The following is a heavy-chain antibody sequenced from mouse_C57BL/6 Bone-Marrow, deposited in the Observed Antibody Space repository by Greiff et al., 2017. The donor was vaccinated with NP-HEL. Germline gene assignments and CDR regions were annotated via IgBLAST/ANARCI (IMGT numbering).Heavy chain of an antibody. Sequence: QVQLKESGAELVRPGTSVKMSCKASGYTFTNYWIGWAKQRPGHGLEWIGDIYPGGGYTNYNEKFKGKATLTADKSSSTAYMQFSSLTSEDSAIYYCARRIYYGSTFDYWGQGTTLTVSS. D-gene: IGHD1-1*01. V-gene: IGHV1-63*01. CDR1: GYTFTNYW. CDR2: IYPGGGYT. J-gene: IGHJ2*01. CDR3: ARRIYYGSTFDY.